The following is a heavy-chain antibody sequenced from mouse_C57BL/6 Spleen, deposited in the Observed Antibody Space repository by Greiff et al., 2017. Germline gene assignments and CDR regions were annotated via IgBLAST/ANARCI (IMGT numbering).Heavy chain of an antibody. V-gene: IGHV1-47*01. CDR1: GYTFTTYP. Sequence: VQLQQSGAELVKPGASVKMSCKASGYTFTTYPIEWMKQNHGKSLEWIGNFHPYNDDTKYNEKFKGKATLTVEKSSSTVYLELSRLTSDDSAVYYCASGATVVATRSYWYFDVWGTGTTVTVSS. CDR2: FHPYNDDT. D-gene: IGHD1-1*01. CDR3: ASGATVVATRSYWYFDV. J-gene: IGHJ1*03.